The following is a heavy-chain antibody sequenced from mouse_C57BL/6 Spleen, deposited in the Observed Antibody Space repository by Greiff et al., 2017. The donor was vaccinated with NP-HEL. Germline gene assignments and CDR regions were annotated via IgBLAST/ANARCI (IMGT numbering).Heavy chain of an antibody. V-gene: IGHV1-15*01. CDR3: TRNYYCNPWFAY. J-gene: IGHJ3*01. CDR2: IDPETGGT. Sequence: QVQLKESGAELVRPGASVTLSCKASGYTFTDYEMHWVKQTPVHGLEWIGAIDPETGGTAYNQKFKGKAILTADKSSSTAYMELRSLTSEDSAVYYCTRNYYCNPWFAYWGQGTLVTVSA. D-gene: IGHD2-1*01. CDR1: GYTFTDYE.